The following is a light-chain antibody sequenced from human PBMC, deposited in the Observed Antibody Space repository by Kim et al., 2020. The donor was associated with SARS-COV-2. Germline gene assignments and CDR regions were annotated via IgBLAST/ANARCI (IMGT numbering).Light chain of an antibody. Sequence: SYELTQLPSVSEAAGKSATITCGGDDIGTKSLHRYQQKPGQAPVLVIYYDTDRPSGTPERFSAANSGNTDALTVSRVEAGDEVDYYCRVWDSGSDNWVFGGGTKLTVL. CDR1: DIGTKS. CDR2: YDT. J-gene: IGLJ3*02. CDR3: RVWDSGSDNWV. V-gene: IGLV3-21*04.